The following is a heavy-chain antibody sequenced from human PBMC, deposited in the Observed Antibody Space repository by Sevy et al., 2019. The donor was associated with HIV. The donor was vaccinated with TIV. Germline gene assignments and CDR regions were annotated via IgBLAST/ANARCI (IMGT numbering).Heavy chain of an antibody. J-gene: IGHJ4*02. V-gene: IGHV3-74*01. CDR2: IESDETT. CDR3: ARDHHYGD. D-gene: IGHD4-17*01. CDR1: GFTFSNNR. Sequence: GGSLRLSCAASGFTFSNNRMHWVRQAPGKGLVWVSRIESDETTSYTDSVKGRFTISRDNAKNTLYLQMNSLKAEDLAVYHCARDHHYGDWGQGTLVTVSS.